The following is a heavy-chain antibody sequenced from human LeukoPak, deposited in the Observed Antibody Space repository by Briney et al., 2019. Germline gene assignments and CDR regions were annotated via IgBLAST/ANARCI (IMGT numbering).Heavy chain of an antibody. CDR1: IGSISSSKW. D-gene: IGHD1/OR15-1a*01. CDR2: IYLYGTT. V-gene: IGHV4-4*02. J-gene: IGHJ6*02. CDR3: ARQKWEQQGRDYYFNGLDV. Sequence: SQTLSLTCSVSIGSISSSKWWSWVRQSPVKGLEWIGEIYLYGTTNYNPSFTSRVTMSVDRSRNQFSLKLTSVTAADTAVYYCARQKWEQQGRDYYFNGLDVWGPGTTVIVSS.